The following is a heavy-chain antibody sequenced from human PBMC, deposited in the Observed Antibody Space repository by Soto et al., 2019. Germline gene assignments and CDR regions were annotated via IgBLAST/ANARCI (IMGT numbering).Heavy chain of an antibody. CDR2: IVVGSGNT. CDR1: GFTFTSSA. Sequence: SVKVSCQASGFTFTSSAVQWVRQARGQRLEWIGWIVVGSGNTSYAQKFQERVTITRDMSTSTAYMELSSLRSEDTAVYYCAAGLSYYYDSSGSLEAFDIWGQGTMVTVSS. V-gene: IGHV1-58*01. D-gene: IGHD3-22*01. CDR3: AAGLSYYYDSSGSLEAFDI. J-gene: IGHJ3*02.